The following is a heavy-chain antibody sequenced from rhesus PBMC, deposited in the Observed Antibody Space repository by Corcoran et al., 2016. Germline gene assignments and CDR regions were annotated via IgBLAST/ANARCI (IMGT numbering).Heavy chain of an antibody. CDR2: IFGNSGNS. CDR3: ARSGYGSGGVY. Sequence: QVQLQESGPGLVKPSETLSLTCAVSGASISSHWWSWIRLPPGKGLEWIGEIFGNSGNSYYNPSLKSRVIMSKDASKNQFSLKLSSVTAADTAVYYCARSGYGSGGVYWGQGILVTVSS. D-gene: IGHD4-4*01. CDR1: GASISSHW. V-gene: IGHV4-80*01. J-gene: IGHJ4*01.